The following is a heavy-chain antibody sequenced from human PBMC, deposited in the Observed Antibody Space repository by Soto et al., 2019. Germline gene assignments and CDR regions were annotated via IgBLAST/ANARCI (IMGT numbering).Heavy chain of an antibody. CDR2: IYWDDDK. CDR1: GFSLSTSGVG. Sequence: QITLKESGPTLVKPTQTLTLTCTFSGFSLSTSGVGVGWIRQPPGKALEWLALIYWDDDKRYSPSLKSRLTIANXXSKNQLVLTMTNMDPVDTATYYCAHRSSSWNYFDYWGQGTLVTVSS. V-gene: IGHV2-5*02. CDR3: AHRSSSWNYFDY. J-gene: IGHJ4*02. D-gene: IGHD6-13*01.